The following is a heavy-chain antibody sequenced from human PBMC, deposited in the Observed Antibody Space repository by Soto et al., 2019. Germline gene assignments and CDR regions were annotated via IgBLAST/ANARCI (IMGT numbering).Heavy chain of an antibody. CDR3: ARDSSSWPKYFQH. Sequence: PXXTLSIKWALSGDSVSSNSAAWNCLRQSPSRGLEWLGRTYDRSKWYNDYAVSVKSRITINPDTSKNQFSLQLNPVNPEDTAVYYCARDSSSWPKYFQHWGQGTLVTVSS. J-gene: IGHJ1*01. CDR2: TYDRSKWYN. V-gene: IGHV6-1*01. D-gene: IGHD6-13*01. CDR1: GDSVSSNSAA.